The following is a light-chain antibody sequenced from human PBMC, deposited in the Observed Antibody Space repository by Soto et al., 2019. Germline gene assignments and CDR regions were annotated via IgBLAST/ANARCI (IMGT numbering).Light chain of an antibody. V-gene: IGKV4-1*01. CDR1: QSVLYSSNNKNY. J-gene: IGKJ3*01. Sequence: DIVMTQSPDSLAVSLGERATINCKSSQSVLYSSNNKNYLAWYQQKPGQPPKLLIYWASTRESGVPDRFSGSASWTDFTLTISSLQAEDVAVYYCQQYYSTPPAFGPGTKVDIK. CDR3: QQYYSTPPA. CDR2: WAS.